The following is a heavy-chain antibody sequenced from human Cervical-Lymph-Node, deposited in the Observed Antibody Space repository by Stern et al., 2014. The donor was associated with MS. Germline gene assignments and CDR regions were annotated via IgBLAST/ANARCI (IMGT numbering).Heavy chain of an antibody. Sequence: EVQLVESVGGMVQPGRSLRLSCVATGLTFEDHAMHWVRRAAGKGLEWVSGISWNSNTKAYASSVKGRFNISRDNAKNALYLQMDSLRAEDTALYYCVKDVSSSLEYYFGMDVWGQGTAVAVSS. D-gene: IGHD6-6*01. J-gene: IGHJ6*02. CDR1: GLTFEDHA. V-gene: IGHV3-9*01. CDR2: ISWNSNTK. CDR3: VKDVSSSLEYYFGMDV.